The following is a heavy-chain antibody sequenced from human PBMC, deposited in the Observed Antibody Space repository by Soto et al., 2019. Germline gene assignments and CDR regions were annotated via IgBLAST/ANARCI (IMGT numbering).Heavy chain of an antibody. CDR3: ARSQLPVTGLDV. CDR1: GFTFSDYY. D-gene: IGHD2-2*01. Sequence: QVPLVESGGGLVKPGGSLRLSCVASGFTFSDYYMTWIRQAPGKGLEWVSYISSTGSYTNYADSVKGRFTISGDNAKNSLYLKMNSLRAEDTAVYYCARSQLPVTGLDVWGQGTTVSVSS. J-gene: IGHJ6*02. CDR2: ISSTGSYT. V-gene: IGHV3-11*05.